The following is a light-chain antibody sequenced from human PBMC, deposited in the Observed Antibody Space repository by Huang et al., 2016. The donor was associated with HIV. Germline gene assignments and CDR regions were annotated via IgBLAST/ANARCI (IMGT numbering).Light chain of an antibody. CDR2: GAS. Sequence: EIVLTQCPGTLSLSPGERATLSCRASQSVSSSYLAWYQQKPGQAPRLLIYGASSRATGIPDRFSGSGYGTDFTLTISRLEPEDFAVYYCQQYGNSPITFGQGTRLEMK. V-gene: IGKV3-20*01. CDR1: QSVSSSY. CDR3: QQYGNSPIT. J-gene: IGKJ5*01.